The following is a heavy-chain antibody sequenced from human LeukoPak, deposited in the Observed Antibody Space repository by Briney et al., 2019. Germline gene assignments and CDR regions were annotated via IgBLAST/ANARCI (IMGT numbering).Heavy chain of an antibody. V-gene: IGHV3-21*01. D-gene: IGHD2-2*01. J-gene: IGHJ3*02. Sequence: PGGSLRLSCAASEFTFSSHSMNWVRPAPGKGLEWVSSISRSGGSIYYADSLKGRFTISRDNAKNSLYLQMNSLRAEDTAVYFCARSLKVSAALDVFDIWGQGTMVTVSS. CDR1: EFTFSSHS. CDR2: ISRSGGSI. CDR3: ARSLKVSAALDVFDI.